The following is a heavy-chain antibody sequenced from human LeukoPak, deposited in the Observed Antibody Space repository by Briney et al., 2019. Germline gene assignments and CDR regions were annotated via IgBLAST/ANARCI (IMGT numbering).Heavy chain of an antibody. CDR1: GFPFSNCA. V-gene: IGHV3-49*04. CDR2: IRSKAYGGTT. J-gene: IGHJ4*02. Sequence: GRSLRLSCAASGFPFSNCAMHWVRQAPGKGLEWVGFIRSKAYGGTTEYAASVKGRFTISRDDSKSIAYLQMNSLKTEDTAVYYCTRDQGYWGQGTLVTVSS. CDR3: TRDQGY.